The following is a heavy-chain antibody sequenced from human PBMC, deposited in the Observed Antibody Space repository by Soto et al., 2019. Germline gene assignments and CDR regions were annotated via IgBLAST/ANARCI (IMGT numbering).Heavy chain of an antibody. V-gene: IGHV3-21*06. CDR1: GFIFSSHN. CDR3: ARLVASETGYGMDV. Sequence: GGSLRLSCAASGFIFSSHNMNWVRQAPGKGLEWVSSITGSSSYIFYADSVKGRFTISRDNAKNTVYLQVDSLRAEDTGVYYCARLVASETGYGMDVWGQGTTVTVSS. D-gene: IGHD3-9*01. CDR2: ITGSSSYI. J-gene: IGHJ6*02.